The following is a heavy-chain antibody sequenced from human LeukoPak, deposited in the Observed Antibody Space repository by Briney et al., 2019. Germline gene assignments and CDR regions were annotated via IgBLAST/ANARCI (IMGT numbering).Heavy chain of an antibody. D-gene: IGHD2-15*01. CDR2: IYYSGST. CDR1: GVSISSSSYY. J-gene: IGHJ4*02. Sequence: WETLSLTCTVSGVSISSSSYYWGWIRQPPGKGLEWIGSIYYSGSTYYNPSLKSRVTISVDTSKNQFSLKLSSVTAADTAVYYCARLKGEVAASTDFDYWGQGTLVTVSS. CDR3: ARLKGEVAASTDFDY. V-gene: IGHV4-39*01.